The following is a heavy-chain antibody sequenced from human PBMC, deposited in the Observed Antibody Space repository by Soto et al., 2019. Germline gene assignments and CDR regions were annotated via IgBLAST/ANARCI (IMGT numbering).Heavy chain of an antibody. J-gene: IGHJ4*02. Sequence: QVQLLQSGAEVKKPGPSVKVSCKSSGYTFTSSATHWVRQAPGQRLEWMGWINAGNGNTKYSQKFQGRVTITRDTSASTAYLELSRLRSEDTAVYYCASDPPVIDYWGQGTLVTVSA. CDR3: ASDPPVIDY. CDR1: GYTFTSSA. CDR2: INAGNGNT. V-gene: IGHV1-3*01.